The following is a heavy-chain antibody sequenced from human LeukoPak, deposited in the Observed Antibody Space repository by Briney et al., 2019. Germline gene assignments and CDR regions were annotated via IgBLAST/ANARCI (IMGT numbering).Heavy chain of an antibody. CDR2: MYYSGST. V-gene: IGHV4-39*01. Sequence: SETLSLTCTVSGGSITSSSYYWAWIRQPPGKGLEWIGSMYYSGSTYYNSSLQSRVTISVDTSKNQFSLKLRFVTAADTAVYYYSYGMDTWGQGTTVTVSS. J-gene: IGHJ6*02. CDR3: SYGMDT. CDR1: GGSITSSSYY.